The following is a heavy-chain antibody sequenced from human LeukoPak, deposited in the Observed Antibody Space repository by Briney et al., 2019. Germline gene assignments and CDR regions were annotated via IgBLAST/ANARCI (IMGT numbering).Heavy chain of an antibody. CDR3: ARGGATMAVTFD. V-gene: IGHV3-21*01. J-gene: IGHJ4*02. D-gene: IGHD4-23*01. CDR1: GFTFSSYN. Sequence: GGSLRLSCAASGFTFSSYNMNWVRQAPGKGLEWVSSISSGSSYIYYADSVKGRFTISRDNAKNSLYLQMNSLRAEDTAVYYCARGGATMAVTFDWGQGTLVTVSS. CDR2: ISSGSSYI.